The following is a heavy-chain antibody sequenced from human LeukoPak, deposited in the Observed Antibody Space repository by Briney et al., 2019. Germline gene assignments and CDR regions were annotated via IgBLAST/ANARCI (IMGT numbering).Heavy chain of an antibody. CDR3: ATTVAGYFDY. Sequence: ASVKVSCKVSGYTLTELSMHWVRQAPGKGLEWMGGFDPEDGETICAQKFQGRVTMTEDTSTDTAYMELSSLRSEDTAAYYCATTVAGYFDYWGQGTLVTVSS. V-gene: IGHV1-24*01. CDR1: GYTLTELS. D-gene: IGHD6-19*01. J-gene: IGHJ4*02. CDR2: FDPEDGET.